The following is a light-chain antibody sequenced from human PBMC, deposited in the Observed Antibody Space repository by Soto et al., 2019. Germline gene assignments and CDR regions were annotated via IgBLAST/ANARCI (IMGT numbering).Light chain of an antibody. CDR1: NSNIGGNS. CDR3: ASWDDSLNGHWV. V-gene: IGLV1-44*01. CDR2: NNS. J-gene: IGLJ3*02. Sequence: QSVLTQAPSASGTPGQRVTISCSGSNSNIGGNSVSWYHHLPGTAPKLLIFNNSQRPSGVPDRFSGSKSGTSASLAISGLQSEDEADYYCASWDDSLNGHWVFGVGTQLTVL.